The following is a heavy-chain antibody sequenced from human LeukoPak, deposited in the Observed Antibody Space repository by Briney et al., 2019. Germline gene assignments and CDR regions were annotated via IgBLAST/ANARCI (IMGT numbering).Heavy chain of an antibody. J-gene: IGHJ3*02. D-gene: IGHD5-18*01. V-gene: IGHV3-66*01. CDR1: GFTVSSNY. Sequence: PGGSLRLSCAASGFTVSSNYMSWVRQAPGKGLEWVSVIYSGGSTYYADSVKGRFTISRDNSKNTLYLQMNSLRAGDTAVYYCARESLGGYSYGYKVGAFDIWGQGTMVTVSS. CDR2: IYSGGST. CDR3: ARESLGGYSYGYKVGAFDI.